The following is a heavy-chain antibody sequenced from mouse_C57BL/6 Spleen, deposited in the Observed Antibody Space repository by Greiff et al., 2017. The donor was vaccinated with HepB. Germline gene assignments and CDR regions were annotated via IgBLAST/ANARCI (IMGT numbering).Heavy chain of an antibody. D-gene: IGHD2-3*01. J-gene: IGHJ1*03. CDR3: AREGVYDGYSYWYFDV. CDR2: IYPGDGDT. V-gene: IGHV1-82*01. CDR1: GYAFSSSW. Sequence: VQLQQSGPELVKPGASVKISCKASGYAFSSSWMNWVKQRPGKGLEWIGRIYPGDGDTNYNGKFKGKATMTADKSSSTAYMQLSSLTSEDSAFYFCAREGVYDGYSYWYFDVWGTGTTVTVSS.